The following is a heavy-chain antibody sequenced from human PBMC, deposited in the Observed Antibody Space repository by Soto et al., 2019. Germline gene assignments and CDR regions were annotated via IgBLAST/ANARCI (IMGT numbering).Heavy chain of an antibody. CDR2: INPSGGST. CDR3: AAPRDTTVVTPGYYYYGMDV. D-gene: IGHD4-17*01. J-gene: IGHJ6*02. Sequence: ASVKVSCKASGYTFTCNYMHWVRQAPGQGLEWMGIINPSGGSTSFAQKFQGRVTMTRDTSTSTVYMELSSLRSEDTAVYYCAAPRDTTVVTPGYYYYGMDVWGQGTTVTVSS. V-gene: IGHV1-46*01. CDR1: GYTFTCNY.